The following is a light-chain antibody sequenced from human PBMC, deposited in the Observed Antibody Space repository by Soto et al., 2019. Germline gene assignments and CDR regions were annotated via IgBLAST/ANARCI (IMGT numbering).Light chain of an antibody. Sequence: EIVMTQSPATLSLSPGERVTLSCRASQSVSSNFAWYQQKPGQAPRLLIYGASTRATGIPARFSGGGSETEFTLTISSLQSEDFAVYYCQQYHNWPPRTFGQGTKVEIK. CDR2: GAS. V-gene: IGKV3-15*01. CDR3: QQYHNWPPRT. J-gene: IGKJ1*01. CDR1: QSVSSN.